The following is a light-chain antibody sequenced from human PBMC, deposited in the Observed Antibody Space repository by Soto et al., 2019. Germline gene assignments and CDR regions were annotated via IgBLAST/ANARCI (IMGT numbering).Light chain of an antibody. J-gene: IGLJ2*01. CDR2: NDD. CDR3: QVWGSNADPYVL. V-gene: IGLV3-21*04. Sequence: SYELTQPPSVSVAPGKTARITCGGDNIAGKSVHWYQLKPGQAPVLIIYNDDDRPSGIPERFSGSNSGNTATLTVSWVEAGYEADYYCQVWGSNADPYVLVGGGTKLTVL. CDR1: NIAGKS.